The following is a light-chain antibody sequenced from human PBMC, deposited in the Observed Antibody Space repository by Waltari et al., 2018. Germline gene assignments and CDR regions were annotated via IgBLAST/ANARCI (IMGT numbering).Light chain of an antibody. V-gene: IGLV2-14*01. CDR1: SSDVGRFNS. Sequence: QSALTQPASVSGSPGQSITIPCTGTSSDVGRFNSVSWYQQHPGKAPKLMIYEVSNRPSGVSSRFSGSKSGNTASLTISGLQAEDEADYYCSSYTSSSSYVFGTGTKVTVL. J-gene: IGLJ1*01. CDR2: EVS. CDR3: SSYTSSSSYV.